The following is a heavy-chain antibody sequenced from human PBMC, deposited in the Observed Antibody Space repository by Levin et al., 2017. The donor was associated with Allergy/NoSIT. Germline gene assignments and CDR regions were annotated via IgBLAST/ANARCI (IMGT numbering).Heavy chain of an antibody. V-gene: IGHV3-9*01. CDR3: AKGLNWGSPNTFDY. CDR2: INWNRDKI. CDR1: GFTFGDYA. J-gene: IGHJ4*02. Sequence: LSLTCAASGFTFGDYAMHWVRQAPGKGLEWVSGINWNRDKIGYADSVRARFTISRDNAKNSLHLQMNSLGPEDTALYYCAKGLNWGSPNTFDYWGQGTLVTVSS. D-gene: IGHD7-27*01.